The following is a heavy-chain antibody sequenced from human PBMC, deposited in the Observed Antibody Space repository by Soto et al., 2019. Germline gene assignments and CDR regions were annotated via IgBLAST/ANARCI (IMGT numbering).Heavy chain of an antibody. D-gene: IGHD4-17*01. Sequence: GESLKISCQVSGYTFTIYWIGWVRQMPGKGLEWMGIIYPSDSDTRYSPSFQGQVTVSADQSINTAYLQWDSLKASDTAIYYCARPANTVADHFDLWGQGTPVTVSS. V-gene: IGHV5-51*01. CDR3: ARPANTVADHFDL. CDR2: IYPSDSDT. CDR1: GYTFTIYW. J-gene: IGHJ4*02.